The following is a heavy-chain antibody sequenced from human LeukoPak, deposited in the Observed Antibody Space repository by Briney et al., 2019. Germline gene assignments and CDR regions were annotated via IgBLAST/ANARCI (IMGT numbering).Heavy chain of an antibody. D-gene: IGHD2-2*01. CDR2: INAGNGNT. Sequence: GASVKVSCKASGYTFTSYAMHWVRQAPGQRLEWMGWINAGNGNTKYSQKFQGRVTITRDTSASTAYMELSSLRSEDTAVYYCARGEETSSTSCCLHDYWGQGTLVTVSS. CDR1: GYTFTSYA. CDR3: ARGEETSSTSCCLHDY. J-gene: IGHJ4*02. V-gene: IGHV1-3*01.